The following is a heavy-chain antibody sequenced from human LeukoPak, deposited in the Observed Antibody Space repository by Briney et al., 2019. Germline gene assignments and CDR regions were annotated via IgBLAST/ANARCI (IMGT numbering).Heavy chain of an antibody. CDR3: ARDRDAFDI. J-gene: IGHJ3*02. D-gene: IGHD3-10*01. Sequence: GGSLRLSCAASGFAFTSYTMSWVRQAPGKGLEWVSSIPSSSTSIYYADSLRGRFTVSRDNAKNSLYLQMNSLRAEDTAVYYCARDRDAFDIWGQGTMVTVSS. CDR1: GFAFTSYT. V-gene: IGHV3-21*01. CDR2: IPSSSTSI.